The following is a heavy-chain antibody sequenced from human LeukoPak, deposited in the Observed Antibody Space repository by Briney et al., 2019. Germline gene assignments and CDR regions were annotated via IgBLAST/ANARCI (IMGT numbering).Heavy chain of an antibody. CDR2: MNGSSGGT. CDR3: ARGWQINSSGGFVDP. Sequence: ASLRVSCEASGYGFSGYYVNWIRQAPGQGLEWMGWMNGSSGGTIYAETLKGRVTMTRDSFTATVYMAMKRLRSDDTAVYYCARGWQINSSGGFVDPWGQGTLVTVSS. J-gene: IGHJ5*02. D-gene: IGHD6-6*01. CDR1: GYGFSGYY. V-gene: IGHV1-2*02.